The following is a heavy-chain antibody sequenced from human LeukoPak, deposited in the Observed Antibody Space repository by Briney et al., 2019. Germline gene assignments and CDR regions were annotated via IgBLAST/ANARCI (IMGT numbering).Heavy chain of an antibody. CDR3: ARVGCSGGSCYSIQPLIDY. Sequence: SETLSLTCTVSGYSISSGYYWGWIRQPPGKGLEWIGSIYHSGSTYYNPSLKSRVTISVDTSKNQFSLKLSSVTAADTAVYYCARVGCSGGSCYSIQPLIDYWGQGTLVTVSS. CDR2: IYHSGST. J-gene: IGHJ4*02. D-gene: IGHD2-15*01. CDR1: GYSISSGYY. V-gene: IGHV4-38-2*02.